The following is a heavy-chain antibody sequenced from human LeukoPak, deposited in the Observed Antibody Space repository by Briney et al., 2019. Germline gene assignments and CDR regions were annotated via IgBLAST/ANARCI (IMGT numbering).Heavy chain of an antibody. CDR3: SRAMGPFPRFKFDY. CDR1: GFTFGDYV. J-gene: IGHJ4*02. CDR2: IRSNTYRGTT. Sequence: GRSLRLSCTASGFTFGDYVMSWFRQAPGKGLEWVGFIRSNTYRGTTEYAASVKGRFTISRDDSKSIAYLQMNSLKTEDTAVYYCSRAMGPFPRFKFDYWGQGTLVTVSS. D-gene: IGHD5-18*01. V-gene: IGHV3-49*03.